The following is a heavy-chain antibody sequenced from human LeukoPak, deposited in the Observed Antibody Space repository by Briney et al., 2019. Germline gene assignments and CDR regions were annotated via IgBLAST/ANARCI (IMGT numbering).Heavy chain of an antibody. CDR3: AREKGNYDGYYNYYMDV. D-gene: IGHD4-11*01. J-gene: IGHJ6*03. CDR1: GFTVSSNY. CDR2: IYSGGST. V-gene: IGHV3-53*01. Sequence: PGGSLRLSCAASGFTVSSNYMSWVRQAPGKGLEWVSVIYSGGSTYYADSVKGRFTISRDNAKNSLYLQMNSLRAEDTAVYYCAREKGNYDGYYNYYMDVWGKGTTVTVSS.